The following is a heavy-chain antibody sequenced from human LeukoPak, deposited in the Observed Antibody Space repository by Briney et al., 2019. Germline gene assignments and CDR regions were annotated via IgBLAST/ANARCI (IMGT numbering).Heavy chain of an antibody. CDR2: ISSSGSNI. CDR1: GFTFSSYE. V-gene: IGHV3-48*03. CDR3: AREPYGMDV. Sequence: GGSLRLSCAASGFTFSSYEMNWVRQAPGKGLEWVSYISSSGSNIYYADSVKGRFTISRDNAKTSLYLPMNSLRAEDTAVYYCAREPYGMDVWGQGTTVTVSS. J-gene: IGHJ6*02.